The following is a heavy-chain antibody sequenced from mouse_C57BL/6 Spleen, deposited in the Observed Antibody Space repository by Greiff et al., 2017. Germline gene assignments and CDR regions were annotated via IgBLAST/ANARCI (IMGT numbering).Heavy chain of an antibody. Sequence: EVQLVESGGDLVKPGGSLKLSCAASGFTFSSYGMSWVRQTPDKRLEWVATISSGGSYTYYPDSVKGRFTISRDNAKNTLYLQMSSLKSEDTAMYYCASGIRGYFDVWGTGTTVTVSS. CDR1: GFTFSSYG. J-gene: IGHJ1*03. CDR2: ISSGGSYT. CDR3: ASGIRGYFDV. D-gene: IGHD3-1*01. V-gene: IGHV5-6*01.